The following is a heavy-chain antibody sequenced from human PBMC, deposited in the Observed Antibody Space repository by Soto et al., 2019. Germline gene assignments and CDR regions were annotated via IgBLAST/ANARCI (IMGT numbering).Heavy chain of an antibody. CDR3: AGDPSMVRIAVAGFDY. V-gene: IGHV3-7*03. D-gene: IGHD6-19*01. Sequence: GGSLRLSCAASGFTFNSYWMSWVRQAPGKGLEWVANIKEDGSERYYVDSVKGRFTISRDNAKNSLYLQMEGLRVEDTAVYYCAGDPSMVRIAVAGFDYWGQGTLVTVSS. CDR1: GFTFNSYW. CDR2: IKEDGSER. J-gene: IGHJ4*02.